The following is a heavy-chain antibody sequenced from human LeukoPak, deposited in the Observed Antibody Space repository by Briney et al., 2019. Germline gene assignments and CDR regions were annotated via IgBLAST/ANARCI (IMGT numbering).Heavy chain of an antibody. V-gene: IGHV3-48*03. Sequence: GGSLRLSCAASGFTFSTYEMNWVRQAPGKGLEWVSYISSGGSSIYYADSVKGRFTISRDNAKNSLYLQMNSLRAEDTAVYYCARGSTGYSSGWYVPGSPYWGQGTLVTVSS. CDR2: ISSGGSSI. J-gene: IGHJ4*02. D-gene: IGHD6-19*01. CDR3: ARGSTGYSSGWYVPGSPY. CDR1: GFTFSTYE.